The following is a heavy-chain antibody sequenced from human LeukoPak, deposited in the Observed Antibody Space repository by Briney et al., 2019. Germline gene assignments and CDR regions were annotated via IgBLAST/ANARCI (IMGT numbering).Heavy chain of an antibody. J-gene: IGHJ3*02. CDR3: AREDDYGDRGDAFDI. Sequence: GGSLRLSCAASGSTFSSYSMNWVRQAPGKGLEWVSSISSSSSYIYYADSVKGRFTISRDNAKNSLYLQMNSLRAEDTAVYYCAREDDYGDRGDAFDIWGQGTMVTVSS. D-gene: IGHD4-17*01. CDR1: GSTFSSYS. V-gene: IGHV3-21*01. CDR2: ISSSSSYI.